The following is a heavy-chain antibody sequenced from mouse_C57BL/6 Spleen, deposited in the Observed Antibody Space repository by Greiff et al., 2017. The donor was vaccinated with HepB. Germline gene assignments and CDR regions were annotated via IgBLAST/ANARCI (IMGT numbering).Heavy chain of an antibody. CDR1: GYTFTNYW. CDR2: IYPGGGYT. Sequence: VQLQQSGAELVRPGTSVKMSCKASGYTFTNYWIGWAKQRPGHGLEWIGDIYPGGGYTNDNEKFKGKATLTADKSTSTAYMQFSSLTSEDSAIYYCARGEVTTGSWFAYWGQGTLVTVSA. CDR3: ARGEVTTGSWFAY. J-gene: IGHJ3*01. D-gene: IGHD2-2*01. V-gene: IGHV1-63*01.